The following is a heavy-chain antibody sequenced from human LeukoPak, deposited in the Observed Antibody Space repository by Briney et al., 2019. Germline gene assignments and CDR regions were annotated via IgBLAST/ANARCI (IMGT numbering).Heavy chain of an antibody. Sequence: PGRSLRLSCAASGFTFSSYVMHWVRQAPGKGLEWVANIKQDGSEKYYVDSVKGRFTISRDNVKDSLYLQMTSLRAEDTAVYYCARDIAHCSGDICYNIRFDFWGQGTLVTVSS. CDR2: IKQDGSEK. CDR1: GFTFSSYV. V-gene: IGHV3-7*01. D-gene: IGHD2-15*01. J-gene: IGHJ5*01. CDR3: ARDIAHCSGDICYNIRFDF.